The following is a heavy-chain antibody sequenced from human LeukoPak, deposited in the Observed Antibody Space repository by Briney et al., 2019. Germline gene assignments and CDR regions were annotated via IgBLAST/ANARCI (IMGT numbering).Heavy chain of an antibody. Sequence: SETLSLTCTVSGYSISSGYYWGWIRQPPGKGLEWIGSIYHSGSTYYNPSLKSRVTISVDTSKNQFSLKLSSVTAADTAVYYCARVVVRDANNYKDYWGQGTLVTVSS. D-gene: IGHD5-24*01. CDR3: ARVVVRDANNYKDY. J-gene: IGHJ4*02. CDR2: IYHSGST. CDR1: GYSISSGYY. V-gene: IGHV4-38-2*02.